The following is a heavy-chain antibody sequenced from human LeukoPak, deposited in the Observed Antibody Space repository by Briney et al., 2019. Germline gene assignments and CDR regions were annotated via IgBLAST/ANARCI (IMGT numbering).Heavy chain of an antibody. J-gene: IGHJ4*02. Sequence: SETLSLTCAVSGGSISSSNWWSWVRQPPGKGLEWIGEIPHSGSTNYNPSLESRVTISVDKSKNQFSLNLSSVTAADTAVYFCASVTGTNTFDHWGQGILVTVSS. CDR3: ASVTGTNTFDH. V-gene: IGHV4-4*02. D-gene: IGHD1-1*01. CDR1: GGSISSSNW. CDR2: IPHSGST.